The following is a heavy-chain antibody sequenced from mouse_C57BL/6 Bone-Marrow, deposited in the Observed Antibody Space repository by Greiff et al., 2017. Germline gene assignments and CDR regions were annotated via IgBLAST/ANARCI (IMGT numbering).Heavy chain of an antibody. CDR2: ILPGSGST. CDR1: GFTFTGYW. CDR3: ARGGSSWFAY. Sequence: VQRVESGAELMKPGASVKLSCKATGFTFTGYWIEWVRQSPGHSLEWIGEILPGSGSTNYNEKFKGKATFTEDTSSNTAYMQISSLTTEDTAIYYCARGGSSWFAYWGQGTLVTVSA. D-gene: IGHD3-2*02. V-gene: IGHV1-9*01. J-gene: IGHJ3*01.